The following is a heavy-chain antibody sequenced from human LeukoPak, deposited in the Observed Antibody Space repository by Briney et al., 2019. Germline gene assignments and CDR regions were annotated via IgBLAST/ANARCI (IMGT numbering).Heavy chain of an antibody. J-gene: IGHJ4*02. Sequence: GGSLRLSCAASGFTFTTYAMHWVRQAPGKGLEWVAVISYDGSNKYYADSVKGRFTISRDNSNNTLYLQMNSLRVEDTAVYYCARAIVTAGTPFDYWGQGTLVTVSS. V-gene: IGHV3-30-3*01. CDR3: ARAIVTAGTPFDY. CDR1: GFTFTTYA. CDR2: ISYDGSNK. D-gene: IGHD6-13*01.